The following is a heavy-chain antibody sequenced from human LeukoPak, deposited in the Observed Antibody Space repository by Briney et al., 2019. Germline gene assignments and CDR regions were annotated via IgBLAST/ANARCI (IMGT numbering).Heavy chain of an antibody. J-gene: IGHJ4*02. Sequence: SVKVSCKASGGTFSSYAISWVRQAPGQGLEWMGGIIPIFGTANYAQKFQGRVTITADESTSTAYMELSSLRSEDTAVYYCARAEIRYCGGDCYDLLDYWGQGTLVTVSS. V-gene: IGHV1-69*13. CDR2: IIPIFGTA. CDR1: GGTFSSYA. CDR3: ARAEIRYCGGDCYDLLDY. D-gene: IGHD2-21*02.